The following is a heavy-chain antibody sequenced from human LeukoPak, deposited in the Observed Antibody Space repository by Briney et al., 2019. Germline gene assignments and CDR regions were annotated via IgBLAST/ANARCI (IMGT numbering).Heavy chain of an antibody. Sequence: GGSLRLSCVASGFTFSDYYMSWIRQAPGKGLEWVSYISSSSSHTNYADSVKGRFTISRDNAKNSLYLQMNSLRAEDTAVYYCATSILGIAAAGRGWFDPWGQGTLVTVSS. CDR1: GFTFSDYY. CDR3: ATSILGIAAAGRGWFDP. CDR2: ISSSSSHT. V-gene: IGHV3-11*03. D-gene: IGHD6-13*01. J-gene: IGHJ5*02.